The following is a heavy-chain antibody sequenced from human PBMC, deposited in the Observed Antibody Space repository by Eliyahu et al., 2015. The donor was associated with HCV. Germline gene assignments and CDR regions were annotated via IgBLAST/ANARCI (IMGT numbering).Heavy chain of an antibody. Sequence: DVQLVESGGGLVRPGGSLXLXCAGSGFVFSTXGMNWVRRAPGKGLEFVASISRTSDYKYYADSVRGRFAISRDNAKNSLYLQMDSLRAEDTAVYYCARGGDILVEPFPISAGIDTWGQGTLVTVSS. CDR1: GFVFSTXG. CDR3: ARGGDILVEPFPISAGIDT. V-gene: IGHV3-21*01. D-gene: IGHD2-2*01. CDR2: ISRTSDYK. J-gene: IGHJ5*02.